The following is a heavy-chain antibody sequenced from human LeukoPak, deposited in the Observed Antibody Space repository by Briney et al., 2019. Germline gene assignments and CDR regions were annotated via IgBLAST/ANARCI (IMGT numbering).Heavy chain of an antibody. V-gene: IGHV3-9*01. CDR1: GFTFDDYA. Sequence: PGGSLRLSCAASGFTFDDYALHWVRQGPGKGLEWVSGISWNSGMIGYADSVKGRFTISRDNAKNSLYLQMNSLRAEDTAVYYCARGGTYQPLLGYWGQGTLVTVSS. D-gene: IGHD2-2*01. J-gene: IGHJ4*02. CDR2: ISWNSGMI. CDR3: ARGGTYQPLLGY.